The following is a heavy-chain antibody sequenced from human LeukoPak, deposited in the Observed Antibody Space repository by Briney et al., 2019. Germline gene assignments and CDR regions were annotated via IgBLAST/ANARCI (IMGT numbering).Heavy chain of an antibody. V-gene: IGHV4-34*01. CDR3: ARGRGPTRALEKDIVVVPAEVGFDY. J-gene: IGHJ4*02. D-gene: IGHD2-2*01. Sequence: SETLSLTCAVYGGSFSGYYWSWIRQPPGKGLEWIGEINHSGSTNYNPSLKSRVTISVDTSKNQFSLKLSSVTAADTDVYYCARGRGPTRALEKDIVVVPAEVGFDYWGQGTLVTVSS. CDR1: GGSFSGYY. CDR2: INHSGST.